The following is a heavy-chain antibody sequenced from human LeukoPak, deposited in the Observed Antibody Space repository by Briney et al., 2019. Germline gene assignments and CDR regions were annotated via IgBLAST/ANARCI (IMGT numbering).Heavy chain of an antibody. Sequence: SVNLSCNSSGGTFSSYAISWVRHAPGQGLEWMGGIIPIFGTANYAQKFQGRVTITADESTSTAYMELSSLRSEDTAVYYWARDDFWSGSTHPMDVWGKGTTVTVSS. CDR2: IIPIFGTA. CDR3: ARDDFWSGSTHPMDV. D-gene: IGHD3-3*01. J-gene: IGHJ6*03. CDR1: GGTFSSYA. V-gene: IGHV1-69*13.